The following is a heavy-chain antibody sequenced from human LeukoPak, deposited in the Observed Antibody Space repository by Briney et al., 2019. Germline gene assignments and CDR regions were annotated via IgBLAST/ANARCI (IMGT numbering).Heavy chain of an antibody. CDR3: ARGVALMVYAYWFDP. CDR2: INHSGST. J-gene: IGHJ5*02. D-gene: IGHD2-8*01. V-gene: IGHV4-34*01. CDR1: GVSFSGYY. Sequence: SETLSLTCAVYGVSFSGYYWSWIRQPPGKGLEWIGEINHSGSTNYNPSPKSRVTISVDTSKNQFSLKLSSVTAADTAVYYCARGVALMVYAYWFDPWGQGTLVTVSS.